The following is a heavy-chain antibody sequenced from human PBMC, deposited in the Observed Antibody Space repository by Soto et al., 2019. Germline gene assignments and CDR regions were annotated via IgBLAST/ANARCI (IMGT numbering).Heavy chain of an antibody. Sequence: SETLSLTCTVSGGSISSYYWSWIRQPPGKGLEWIGYIYYSGSTNYNPSLKSRVTISVDTSKNQFSLKLSSVTAADTAVYYCARYDSSGYYGYYGMDVWGQGTKDTVS. CDR3: ARYDSSGYYGYYGMDV. J-gene: IGHJ6*02. CDR2: IYYSGST. D-gene: IGHD3-22*01. CDR1: GGSISSYY. V-gene: IGHV4-59*01.